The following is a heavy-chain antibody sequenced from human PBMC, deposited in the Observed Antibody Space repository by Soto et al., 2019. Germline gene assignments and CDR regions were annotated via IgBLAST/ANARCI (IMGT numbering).Heavy chain of an antibody. D-gene: IGHD3-10*01. Sequence: QEQLVQCGAEVKKPGSSVKVSCKASGGTFSSYAISWVRQAPGQGLEWMGGIIAIFGTANYAQKFQGRVTITADEPTSTAYLELSSLRSEDTAGYYCAREGRWQPTYYFDYWGWGTLVTVCS. CDR1: GGTFSSYA. CDR3: AREGRWQPTYYFDY. J-gene: IGHJ4*02. V-gene: IGHV1-69*01. CDR2: IIAIFGTA.